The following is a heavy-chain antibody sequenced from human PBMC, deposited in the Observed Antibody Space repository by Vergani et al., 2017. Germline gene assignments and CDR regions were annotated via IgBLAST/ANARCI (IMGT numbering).Heavy chain of an antibody. V-gene: IGHV4-34*01. J-gene: IGHJ6*02. CDR1: GFTFSSYA. D-gene: IGHD5-18*01. CDR3: ARVQMRRSYGLKYYYYYGMDV. CDR2: INHSGST. Sequence: VQLLESGGGLVQPGGSLRLSCAASGFTFSSYAMSWVRQAPGKGLEWIGEINHSGSTNYNPSLKSRVTISVDTSKNQFSLKLSSVTAADTAVYYCARVQMRRSYGLKYYYYYGMDVWGQGTTVTVSS.